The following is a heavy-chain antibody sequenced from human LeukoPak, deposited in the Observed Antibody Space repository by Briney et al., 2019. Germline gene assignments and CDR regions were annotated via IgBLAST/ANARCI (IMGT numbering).Heavy chain of an antibody. CDR3: ARRRVTCDP. Sequence: SETLSLTCTVSDGSISGNYWSWIRQPPGKGLDWIGYMYNRGDTNSNPSLKSRVTMSLDTSNNQFSLRLSSVTAADTAVYYCARRRVTCDPWGQGILVTVSS. V-gene: IGHV4-59*01. D-gene: IGHD3-10*01. J-gene: IGHJ5*02. CDR1: DGSISGNY. CDR2: MYNRGDT.